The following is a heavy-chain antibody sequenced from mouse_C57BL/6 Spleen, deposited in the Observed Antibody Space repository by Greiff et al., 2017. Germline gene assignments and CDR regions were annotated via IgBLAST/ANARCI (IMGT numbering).Heavy chain of an antibody. D-gene: IGHD1-1*01. J-gene: IGHJ2*01. CDR2: IYPGNSDT. Sequence: VQLQQSGTVLARPGASVKMSCKTSGYTFTSYWMHWVKQRPGQGLEWIGAIYPGNSDTSYNQKFKGKAKLTAVTSASTAYMELSSLTNEDSAVYYCTSYGDGSSSNFDYWGQGTTLTVSS. CDR3: TSYGDGSSSNFDY. CDR1: GYTFTSYW. V-gene: IGHV1-5*01.